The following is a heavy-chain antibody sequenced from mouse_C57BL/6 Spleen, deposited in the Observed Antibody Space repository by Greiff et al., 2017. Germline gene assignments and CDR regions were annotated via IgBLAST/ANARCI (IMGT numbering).Heavy chain of an antibody. CDR3: ARQGMRLRDYFDY. Sequence: DVQLVESGGDLVKPGGSLKLSCAASGFTFSSYGMSWVRQTPDKRLEWVATISSGGSYTYYPDSVKGRVTISRDNAKNTLYLQMSSLKSEDTAMYYCARQGMRLRDYFDYWGQGTTLTVSS. V-gene: IGHV5-6*01. CDR1: GFTFSSYG. J-gene: IGHJ2*01. D-gene: IGHD2-2*01. CDR2: ISSGGSYT.